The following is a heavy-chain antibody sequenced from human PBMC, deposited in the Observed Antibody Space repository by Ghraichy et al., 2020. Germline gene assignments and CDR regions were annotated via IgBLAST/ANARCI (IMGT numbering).Heavy chain of an antibody. CDR1: GGSISSGNHY. D-gene: IGHD3-9*01. CDR3: ARVLRYFDWPNHFDS. J-gene: IGHJ4*02. V-gene: IGHV4-30-4*01. Sequence: SETLSLTCTVSGGSISSGNHYWSWLRQSPGEGLEWIGKIFYTGSTYYNPSFKSRITISVDTSKNHFSLKLTSVTAADTAVYYCARVLRYFDWPNHFDSWGQGTLVTVSS. CDR2: IFYTGST.